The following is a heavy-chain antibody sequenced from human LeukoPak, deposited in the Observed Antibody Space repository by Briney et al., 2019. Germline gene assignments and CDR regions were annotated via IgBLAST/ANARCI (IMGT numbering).Heavy chain of an antibody. Sequence: GRSLRLSCAASGFTFDDYAMLCVGHAPGKAREGGSGISWNSGSLRYPDSVKGRFTITRDNAKNSLYLQMNSLRAEDTALYCCAKDIMGIVGATTVFDYWGQGTLVTVSS. V-gene: IGHV3-9*01. J-gene: IGHJ4*02. CDR2: ISWNSGSL. CDR1: GFTFDDYA. D-gene: IGHD1-26*01. CDR3: AKDIMGIVGATTVFDY.